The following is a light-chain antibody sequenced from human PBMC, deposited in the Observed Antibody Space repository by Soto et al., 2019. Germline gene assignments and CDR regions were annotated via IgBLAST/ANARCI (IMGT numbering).Light chain of an antibody. Sequence: QSALTQPPSLSAAPGQRVTISCSGSSANIGTNPVSCDQQVPGTAPKALLCENNKRPSGIPDRFSGSKSGTSATLGITRLQTGDEAYYYCGTWDSSLTVWLFGGVTTLTVL. V-gene: IGLV1-51*02. CDR2: ENN. CDR3: GTWDSSLTVWL. CDR1: SANIGTNP. J-gene: IGLJ3*02.